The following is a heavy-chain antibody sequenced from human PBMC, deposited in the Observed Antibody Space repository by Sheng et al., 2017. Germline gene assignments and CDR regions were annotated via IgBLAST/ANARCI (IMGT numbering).Heavy chain of an antibody. V-gene: IGHV3-23*01. D-gene: IGHD1-26*01. CDR3: ARRNIILGAHLLDY. Sequence: EVQLLESGGGLVQPGGSLRLSCAASGFIFSEYGMNWVRQAPGKGLEWVSSISEGGGGTYYADSVKGRFTISRDNSKNTLFLQMNSLRAEDTAVYYCARRNIILGAHLLDYWGQGTLVTVSS. CDR2: ISEGGGGT. CDR1: GFIFSEYG. J-gene: IGHJ4*02.